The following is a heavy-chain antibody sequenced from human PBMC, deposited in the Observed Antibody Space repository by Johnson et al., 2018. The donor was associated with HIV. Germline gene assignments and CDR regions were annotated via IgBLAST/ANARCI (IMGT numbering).Heavy chain of an antibody. D-gene: IGHD5-18*01. CDR2: IYSGGST. J-gene: IGHJ3*02. CDR3: ARVKGYGIPNAFDI. V-gene: IGHV3-53*01. CDR1: GFNVSGKY. Sequence: VQLVESGGGLIQPGGSLRLSCAASGFNVSGKYMTWVRQPPGKGLEWVSVIYSGGSTHYAESVKGRFTISRDSSKNTLYLQMNSLRAEDTALYYCARVKGYGIPNAFDIWGQGTMVTVSS.